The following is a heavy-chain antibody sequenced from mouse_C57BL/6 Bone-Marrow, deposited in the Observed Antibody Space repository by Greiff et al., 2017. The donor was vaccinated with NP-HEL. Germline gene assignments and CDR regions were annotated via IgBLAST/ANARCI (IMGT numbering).Heavy chain of an antibody. CDR1: GYTFTSYW. CDR3: TRSTGAWFAY. CDR2: IYPGNSDT. J-gene: IGHJ3*01. D-gene: IGHD4-1*02. Sequence: EVQLQQSGTVLARPGASVKMSCKTSGYTFTSYWMHWVKQRPGQGLEWIGAIYPGNSDTSYNQKFTGKAKLTAVTSASTAYIELSSMTNEDSAVYDCTRSTGAWFAYWGQGTLVTASA. V-gene: IGHV1-5*01.